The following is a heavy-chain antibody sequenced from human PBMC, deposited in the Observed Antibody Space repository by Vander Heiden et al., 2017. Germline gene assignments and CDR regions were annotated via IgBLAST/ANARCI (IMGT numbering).Heavy chain of an antibody. CDR3: ARGGSRGSDSSPAYGMDV. V-gene: IGHV4-34*01. CDR2: INHSGST. D-gene: IGHD3-22*01. J-gene: IGHJ6*01. Sequence: PGKGLEWIGEINHSGSTNYNPSLKSRVTISVDTSKNQFSLKLSSVTAADTAVYYCARGGSRGSDSSPAYGMDVWGEGTTVDVAS.